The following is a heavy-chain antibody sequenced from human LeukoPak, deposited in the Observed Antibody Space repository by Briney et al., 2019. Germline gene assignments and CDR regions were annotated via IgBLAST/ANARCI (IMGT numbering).Heavy chain of an antibody. Sequence: PSETLSLTCTGSGGSISCSSYYWGWIRQPPGKGLEWIGEINHSGSTNYNPSLKSRVTISVDTSKNQFSLKLSSVTAADTAVYYCARVAIVSWRNPQLIDYWGQGTLVTVSS. D-gene: IGHD3-22*01. V-gene: IGHV4-39*07. CDR1: GGSISCSSYY. CDR2: INHSGST. CDR3: ARVAIVSWRNPQLIDY. J-gene: IGHJ4*02.